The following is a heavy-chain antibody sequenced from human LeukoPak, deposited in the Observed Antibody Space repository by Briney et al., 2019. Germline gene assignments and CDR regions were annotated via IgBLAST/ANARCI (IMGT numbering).Heavy chain of an antibody. J-gene: IGHJ5*02. CDR1: GGSISSSSYY. D-gene: IGHD6-19*01. V-gene: IGHV4-39*07. CDR2: IYYSGST. Sequence: SETLSLTCTVSGGSISSSSYYWGWIRQPPGKGLEWIGSIYYSGSTYYNPSLKSRVTISVDTSKNQFSLKLSSVTAADTAVYYCARLKAVAGTRWFDPWGQGTLVTVSS. CDR3: ARLKAVAGTRWFDP.